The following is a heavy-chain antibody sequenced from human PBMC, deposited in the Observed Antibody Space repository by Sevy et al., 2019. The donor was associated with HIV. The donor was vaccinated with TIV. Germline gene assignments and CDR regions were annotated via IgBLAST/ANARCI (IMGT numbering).Heavy chain of an antibody. V-gene: IGHV3-23*01. D-gene: IGHD3-22*01. CDR1: GFTFSSYA. CDR3: AKGVDYYDSSGYYAY. CDR2: ISGSGGST. Sequence: GGSLRLSCAASGFTFSSYAMTWVRQAPGKGLEWVSHISGSGGSTDYADSVKGRFTISRDNSKNTRSLQMNSLRAEDTAIYYCAKGVDYYDSSGYYAYWGQGTLVTVSS. J-gene: IGHJ4*02.